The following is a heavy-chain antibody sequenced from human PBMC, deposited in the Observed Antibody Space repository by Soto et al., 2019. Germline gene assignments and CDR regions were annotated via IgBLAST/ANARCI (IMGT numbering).Heavy chain of an antibody. CDR2: VKSKTDGGTT. D-gene: IGHD2-21*02. CDR1: GFTFSNAW. CDR3: STGGPFCGGDCFCF. J-gene: IGHJ4*02. Sequence: GGSLRLSCAASGFTFSNAWMSWVRQAPGKGLEWVGRVKSKTDGGTTDYAAPVKGRFTISREETKNMLYLQVNSLNTEDTAVYFCSTGGPFCGGDCFCFWGQGTLVTVSS. V-gene: IGHV3-15*01.